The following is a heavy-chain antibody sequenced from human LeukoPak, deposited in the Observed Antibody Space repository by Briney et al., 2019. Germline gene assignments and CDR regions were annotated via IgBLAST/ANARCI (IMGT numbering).Heavy chain of an antibody. D-gene: IGHD6-19*01. Sequence: QPGGSLRLSCAVSGFTFSISAMTWVRQAPGKGLEWVSLINYSGANAYYADSVRGRFTISRDNSKNTLYLQMNSLRVEDTAVYYCAKGPRASGWTYFDYWGQGTLVTVSS. CDR2: INYSGANA. V-gene: IGHV3-23*01. CDR1: GFTFSISA. CDR3: AKGPRASGWTYFDY. J-gene: IGHJ4*02.